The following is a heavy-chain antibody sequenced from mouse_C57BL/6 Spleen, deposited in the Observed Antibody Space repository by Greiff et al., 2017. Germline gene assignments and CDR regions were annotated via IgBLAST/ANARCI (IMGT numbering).Heavy chain of an antibody. Sequence: QVQLKESGAELAKPGASVKLSCKASGYTFTSYWMHWVKQRPGQGLEWIGYINPSSGYTKYNQKFKDKATLTADESSSTAYMQLSSLTYEDSAVYYCASLYDGYLFDYWGQGTTLTVSS. CDR3: ASLYDGYLFDY. V-gene: IGHV1-7*01. CDR1: GYTFTSYW. CDR2: INPSSGYT. J-gene: IGHJ2*01. D-gene: IGHD2-3*01.